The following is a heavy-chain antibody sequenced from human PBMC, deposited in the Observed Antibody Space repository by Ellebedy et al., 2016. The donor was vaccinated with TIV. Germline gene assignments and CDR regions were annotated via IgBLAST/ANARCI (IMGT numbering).Heavy chain of an antibody. CDR3: AREDVGIAAAPRWFDP. CDR1: GGSISSGGYY. D-gene: IGHD6-13*01. Sequence: LRLXCTVSGGSISSGGYYWSWIRQHPGKGLEWIGYIYYSGSTYYNPSLKSRVTISVDTSKNQFSLKLSSVTAADTAVYYCAREDVGIAAAPRWFDPWGQGTLVTVSS. CDR2: IYYSGST. J-gene: IGHJ5*02. V-gene: IGHV4-31*03.